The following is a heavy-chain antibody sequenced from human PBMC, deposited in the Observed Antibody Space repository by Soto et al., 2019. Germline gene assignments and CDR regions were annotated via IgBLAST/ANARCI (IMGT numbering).Heavy chain of an antibody. V-gene: IGHV3-64*01. CDR3: ARRARPDFYYMDV. Sequence: EVQLAESGGGLAQPGGSLRLSCAASGFTPSGYAMDWVRQAPGKGLEYVSGISSNGVGTYYANSVQGRFTISRDNSKNTVYLQMGSLRPEDMAVYYCARRARPDFYYMDVWGKGTTVTAS. CDR2: ISSNGVGT. D-gene: IGHD6-6*01. J-gene: IGHJ6*03. CDR1: GFTPSGYA.